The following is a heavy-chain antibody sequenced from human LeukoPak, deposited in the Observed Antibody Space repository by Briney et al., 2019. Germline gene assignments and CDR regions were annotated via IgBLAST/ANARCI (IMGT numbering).Heavy chain of an antibody. CDR2: IYPGDSDT. Sequence: GESLKISCKGSGYSFTTYWIGWVRQMPGKGLEWMGIIYPGDSDTRYSPSFQGQVTISADKSISTAYLQWSSLKASDTAMYYCARGMVRGANYYYYYVMDVWGQGTTVTVSS. J-gene: IGHJ6*02. CDR3: ARGMVRGANYYYYYVMDV. CDR1: GYSFTTYW. V-gene: IGHV5-51*01. D-gene: IGHD3-10*01.